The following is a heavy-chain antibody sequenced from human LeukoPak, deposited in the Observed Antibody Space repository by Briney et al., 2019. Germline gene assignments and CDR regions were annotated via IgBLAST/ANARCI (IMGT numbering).Heavy chain of an antibody. Sequence: GGSLRLSCAASGFTFSSYGMSWVRQAPGKGLEWVANIKQDGSEKYYVDSVKGRFTISRDNAKNSLYLQMNSLRAEDTAVYYCARTRSNTAQRFDYWGQGTLVTVSS. CDR3: ARTRSNTAQRFDY. CDR2: IKQDGSEK. J-gene: IGHJ4*02. D-gene: IGHD5-18*01. V-gene: IGHV3-7*01. CDR1: GFTFSSYG.